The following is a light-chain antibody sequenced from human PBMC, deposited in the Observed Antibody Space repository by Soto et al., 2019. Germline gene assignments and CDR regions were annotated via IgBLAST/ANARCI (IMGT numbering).Light chain of an antibody. CDR1: SSDVGGYNY. Sequence: SVLTQPASVSGSPGQSITISCTGTSSDVGGYNYVSWCQQHPGKAPKLMIYEVSNRPSGVSNRFSGSKSGNTASLTISGLQAEDEADYYCSSYTSSSTPLVFGTGTKVT. J-gene: IGLJ1*01. CDR3: SSYTSSSTPLV. V-gene: IGLV2-14*01. CDR2: EVS.